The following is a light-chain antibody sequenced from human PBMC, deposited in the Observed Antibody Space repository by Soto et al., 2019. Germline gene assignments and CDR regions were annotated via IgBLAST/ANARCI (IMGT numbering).Light chain of an antibody. CDR1: QSISSW. Sequence: DIQMTQSPSTLSASVGDRVTITCRASQSISSWLAWYQQKPGKAPQLLIYQASSLESGGPSRFTGSRSGTELSLTISSLQPDDFATYYRQQDKREASPWTCGQGTKVEIK. CDR2: QAS. CDR3: QQDKREASPWT. J-gene: IGKJ1*01. V-gene: IGKV1-5*03.